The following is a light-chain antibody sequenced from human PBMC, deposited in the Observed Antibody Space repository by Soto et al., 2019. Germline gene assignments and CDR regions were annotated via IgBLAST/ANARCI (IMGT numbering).Light chain of an antibody. CDR1: QSVDIN. V-gene: IGKV3-11*01. Sequence: EIVLTQSPATLSVSPCERVTLSSRASQSVDINLAWYQQKPGQAPRLLIYGASTRATGIPDRFSGSGSGTDFTLTISSLEPEDFAVYYCQQRSNWLTFGGGTKVDIK. J-gene: IGKJ4*01. CDR3: QQRSNWLT. CDR2: GAS.